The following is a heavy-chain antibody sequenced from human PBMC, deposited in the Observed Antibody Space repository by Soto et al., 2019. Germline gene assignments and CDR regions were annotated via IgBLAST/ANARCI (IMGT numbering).Heavy chain of an antibody. Sequence: PGESLKIPCQASGYTFNYFWLAWVRQVPGKGLEWMGVIYPGASDIRYSPSFEGHVTISADKSTNPAYLQWSSLEAADTAIYYCARQGPSRGSHYAAFDFWGPGTLVTVAS. CDR3: ARQGPSRGSHYAAFDF. V-gene: IGHV5-51*01. CDR1: GYTFNYFW. J-gene: IGHJ4*02. D-gene: IGHD3-10*01. CDR2: IYPGASDI.